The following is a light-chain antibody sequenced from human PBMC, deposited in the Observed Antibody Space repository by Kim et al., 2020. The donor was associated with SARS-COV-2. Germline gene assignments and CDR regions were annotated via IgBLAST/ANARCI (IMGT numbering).Light chain of an antibody. CDR2: QDN. Sequence: VSPGQTTSITCSGDKLGDKYACWYQQKPGQSPVLVIYQDNKRPSGIPERFSGSNSGNTATLTISGTQAMDEADYYCQAWDSSTAVFGGGTQLTVL. V-gene: IGLV3-1*01. CDR3: QAWDSSTAV. CDR1: KLGDKY. J-gene: IGLJ2*01.